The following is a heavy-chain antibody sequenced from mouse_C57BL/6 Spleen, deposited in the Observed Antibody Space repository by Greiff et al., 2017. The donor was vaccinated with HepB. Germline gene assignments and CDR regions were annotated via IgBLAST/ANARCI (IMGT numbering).Heavy chain of an antibody. CDR3: ARLDYGEGFAY. V-gene: IGHV1-52*01. D-gene: IGHD2-4*01. CDR1: GYTFTSYW. J-gene: IGHJ3*01. Sequence: QVQLQQPGAELVRPGSSVKLSCKASGYTFTSYWMHWVKQRPIQGLEWIGNIDPSDSETHYNQKFKDKATLTVDKSSSTAYMQLSSLTSEDSSVYYCARLDYGEGFAYWGQGTLVTVSA. CDR2: IDPSDSET.